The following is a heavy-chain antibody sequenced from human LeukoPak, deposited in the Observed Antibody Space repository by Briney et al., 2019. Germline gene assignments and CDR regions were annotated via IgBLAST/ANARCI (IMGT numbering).Heavy chain of an antibody. V-gene: IGHV3-23*01. Sequence: GGSLRLSCATSGFIFSNYAVNWVHQAPPKGLDWVAMISGSGDTTFYADSVKGRITISRDHAKEPLYLQMNSLRAEDTAVYYCAKSPVSSCRGSFCYPFDYWGQGNLVTVSS. CDR2: ISGSGDTT. CDR3: AKSPVSSCRGSFCYPFDY. D-gene: IGHD2-15*01. J-gene: IGHJ4*02. CDR1: GFIFSNYA.